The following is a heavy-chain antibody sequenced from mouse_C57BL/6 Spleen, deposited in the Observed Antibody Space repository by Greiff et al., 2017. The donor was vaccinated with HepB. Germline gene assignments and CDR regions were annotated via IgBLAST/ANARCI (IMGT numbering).Heavy chain of an antibody. J-gene: IGHJ2*01. CDR1: GFTFSDAW. V-gene: IGHV6-6*01. CDR2: IRNKANNHAT. Sequence: EVKLVESGGGLVQPGGSMKLSCAASGFTFSDAWMDWVRQSPEKGLEWVAEIRNKANNHATYYAESVKGRFTISRDDSKSSVYLQMNSLRAEDTGIYYCTRVTTVVAFDYWGQGTTLTVSS. D-gene: IGHD1-1*01. CDR3: TRVTTVVAFDY.